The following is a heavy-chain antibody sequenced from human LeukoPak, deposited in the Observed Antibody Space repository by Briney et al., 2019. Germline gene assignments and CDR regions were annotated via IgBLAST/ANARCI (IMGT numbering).Heavy chain of an antibody. D-gene: IGHD3-10*01. CDR3: ARHWEFVGTDYYFDY. CDR1: GGSISSYY. J-gene: IGHJ4*02. V-gene: IGHV4-39*01. CDR2: IYYSGST. Sequence: SETLSLTCTVSGGSISSYYWGWIRQPPGKGLEWIGSIYYSGSTYYNPSLKSRVTISVDTSKNQFSLKLSSVTAADTAVYYCARHWEFVGTDYYFDYWGQGTLVTVSS.